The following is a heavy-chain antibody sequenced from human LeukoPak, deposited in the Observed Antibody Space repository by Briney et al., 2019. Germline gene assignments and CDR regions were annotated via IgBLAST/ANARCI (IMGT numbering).Heavy chain of an antibody. Sequence: GESLKITCKGSGYIFTTYWIGWVRQMPGKGLEWMGRIDPSDSYTNYSPSFQGHVTISADKSISTAYLQWSSLKASDTAMYYCARLLRSTVDFDYWGQGTLVTVSS. V-gene: IGHV5-10-1*01. CDR2: IDPSDSYT. CDR1: GYIFTTYW. D-gene: IGHD1-26*01. CDR3: ARLLRSTVDFDY. J-gene: IGHJ4*02.